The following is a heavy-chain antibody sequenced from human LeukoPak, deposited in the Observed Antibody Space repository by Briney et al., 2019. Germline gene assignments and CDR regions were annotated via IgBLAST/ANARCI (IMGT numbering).Heavy chain of an antibody. V-gene: IGHV3-23*01. Sequence: GGSLRLSCAASGFTFSSYAMSWVRQAPGKGLEWVSAISGSGGSTYYADSVKGRFTISRDNSKNTLYLQMNSLRAEDTAVYYCAKCFVIAAAGTHYFDYWGQGTLVTVSS. D-gene: IGHD6-13*01. CDR1: GFTFSSYA. J-gene: IGHJ4*02. CDR2: ISGSGGST. CDR3: AKCFVIAAAGTHYFDY.